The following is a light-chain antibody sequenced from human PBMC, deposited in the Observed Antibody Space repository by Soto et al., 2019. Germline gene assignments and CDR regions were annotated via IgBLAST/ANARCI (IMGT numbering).Light chain of an antibody. J-gene: IGKJ3*01. Sequence: IVLTQFPGTLSLSPGERATLSCRASQSVSSKYFAWYQQKSGQAPRLLIYGASSRATGIPDRFSGSGSGTDFTLTINRLETEDFAVYYCQQYGSSPFSFGPGTKVDIK. CDR3: QQYGSSPFS. CDR1: QSVSSKY. CDR2: GAS. V-gene: IGKV3-20*01.